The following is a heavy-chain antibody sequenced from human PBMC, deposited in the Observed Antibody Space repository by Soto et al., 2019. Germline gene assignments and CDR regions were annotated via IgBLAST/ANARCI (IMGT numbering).Heavy chain of an antibody. CDR1: GFTFSTYS. D-gene: IGHD1-26*01. CDR2: ISTDSRTI. V-gene: IGHV3-48*02. Sequence: EVQLVESGGGLVQPGGSLRLSCVASGFTFSTYSMNWVRQAPGKGLEWVSYISTDSRTIHYADSVKGRFTISRDNAKNALYLQMNSLRDEDTAVYYCARDFAWAFAYWGQGTLVTVSP. CDR3: ARDFAWAFAY. J-gene: IGHJ4*02.